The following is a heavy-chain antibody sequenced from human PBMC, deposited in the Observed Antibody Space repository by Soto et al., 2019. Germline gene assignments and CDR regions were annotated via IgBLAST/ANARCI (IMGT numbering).Heavy chain of an antibody. V-gene: IGHV1-18*01. J-gene: IGHJ5*02. CDR3: ARVVRGVVNWFDP. CDR1: GDTFTNFG. CDR2: IATYNSNR. D-gene: IGHD3-10*01. Sequence: HLVQSGPEVKKPGASITVSCKTSGDTFTNFGLSWVRQAPGQGLEWMGWIATYNSNRNYAQKFQRRLTLTPDTSTSTAYMELKNLGYDDTAVYYCARVVRGVVNWFDPWGQGTLVTVSS.